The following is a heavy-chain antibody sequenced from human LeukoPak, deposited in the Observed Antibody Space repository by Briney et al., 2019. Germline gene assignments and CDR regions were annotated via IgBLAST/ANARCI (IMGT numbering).Heavy chain of an antibody. V-gene: IGHV3-7*01. J-gene: IGHJ4*02. Sequence: QPGGSLRLSCVVSGFTFSSYWMNWVRQAPGKGLEWVANIKQDGSEQYYVDSVKGRFTISRDNTKNSLYLQMNSLRAEDTAVYYCARGVPTGVDYFDYWGQGTLVTVSS. D-gene: IGHD1-1*01. CDR3: ARGVPTGVDYFDY. CDR1: GFTFSSYW. CDR2: IKQDGSEQ.